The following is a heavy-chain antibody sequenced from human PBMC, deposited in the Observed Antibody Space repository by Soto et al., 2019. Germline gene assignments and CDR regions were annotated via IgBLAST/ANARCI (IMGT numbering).Heavy chain of an antibody. CDR3: ARNSRITIFGVVKFDY. D-gene: IGHD3-3*01. V-gene: IGHV4-39*01. J-gene: IGHJ4*02. CDR1: GGSISSSSYY. CDR2: IYYSGST. Sequence: PSETLSLTCTVSGGSISSSSYYWGWIRQPPGKGLEWIGSIYYSGSTYYNPSLKSRVTISVDTSKNQFSLKLSSVTAADTAVYYCARNSRITIFGVVKFDYWGQGTLVTVSS.